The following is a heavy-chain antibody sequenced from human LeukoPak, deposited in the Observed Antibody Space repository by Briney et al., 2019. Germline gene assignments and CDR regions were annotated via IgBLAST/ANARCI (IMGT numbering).Heavy chain of an antibody. V-gene: IGHV1-8*01. CDR3: ASWYDSSGYLYDY. D-gene: IGHD3-22*01. CDR1: GYTFTSYD. CDR2: MNPNSGNT. Sequence: AASVKVSCKASGYTFTSYDINWVRQATGQGLEWMGWMNPNSGNTGYAQKFQGRVTMTRNTSISTAYMELSSLRSEDTAVYYCASWYDSSGYLYDYWGQGTLVTVSS. J-gene: IGHJ4*02.